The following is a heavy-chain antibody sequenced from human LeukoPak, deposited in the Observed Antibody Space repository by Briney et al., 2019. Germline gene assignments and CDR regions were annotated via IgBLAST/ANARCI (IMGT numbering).Heavy chain of an antibody. CDR1: GFTFSSYS. CDR3: ARVSKSYTEIDY. Sequence: GGSLRLSCAASGFTFSSYSMNWVRQAPGKGLEWVSSISSSSSYIYYADSVKGRFTISRDNAKNSLYLQMNSLRAEDTAVYYCARVSKSYTEIDYWGQGTLVTVSS. CDR2: ISSSSSYI. V-gene: IGHV3-21*01. J-gene: IGHJ4*02. D-gene: IGHD1-26*01.